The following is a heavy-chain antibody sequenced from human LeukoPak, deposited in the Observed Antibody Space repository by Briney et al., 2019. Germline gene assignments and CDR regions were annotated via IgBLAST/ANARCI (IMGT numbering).Heavy chain of an antibody. CDR1: GFTVSSNY. CDR3: ARVRRSSGRSGAFDI. J-gene: IGHJ3*02. Sequence: PGGSLRLSCAASGFTVSSNYMSWVRQAPGKGLEWVSVIYSGGSTYYADSVKGRFTISRDNSKNTLYLQMNSLRAEDTAVYYCARVRRSSGRSGAFDIWGQGTMVTVSS. D-gene: IGHD6-19*01. V-gene: IGHV3-53*01. CDR2: IYSGGST.